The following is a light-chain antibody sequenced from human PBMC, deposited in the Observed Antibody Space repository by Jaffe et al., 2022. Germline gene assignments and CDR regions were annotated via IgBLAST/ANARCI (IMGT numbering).Light chain of an antibody. Sequence: QSVLTQPPSASGTPGQRVTISCSGSSSNIGSNYVYWYQQLPGTAPKLLIYRNNQRPSGVPDQFSGSKSGTSASLAISGLRSEDEADYYCAAWDDSLSGPGVFGGGTKLTVL. CDR2: RNN. J-gene: IGLJ3*02. CDR3: AAWDDSLSGPGV. CDR1: SSNIGSNY. V-gene: IGLV1-47*01.